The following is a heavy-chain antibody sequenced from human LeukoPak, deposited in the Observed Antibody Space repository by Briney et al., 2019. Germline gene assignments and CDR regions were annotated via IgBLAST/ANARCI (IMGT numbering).Heavy chain of an antibody. CDR1: GGSFSGYY. J-gene: IGHJ4*02. CDR2: INHSGST. D-gene: IGHD3-10*01. CDR3: ARGFFPNYGSGSYRPLTYFDY. Sequence: SETLSLTCAVYGGSFSGYYWSWIRQPPGKGLEWIGEINHSGSTNYNPSLKSRVTISVDTSKNQFSLKLSSVTAADTAVYYCARGFFPNYGSGSYRPLTYFDYWGQGTLVTVSS. V-gene: IGHV4-34*01.